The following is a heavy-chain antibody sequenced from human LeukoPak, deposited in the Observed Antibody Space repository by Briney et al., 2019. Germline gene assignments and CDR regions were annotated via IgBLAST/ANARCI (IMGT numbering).Heavy chain of an antibody. V-gene: IGHV3-7*04. Sequence: GGSLRLSCAVSGFTFSSFWMSWVRRAPGKGLEWVASIKEDGSENYSVDSVKGRFTISRDNAKKSLYLQMNSLRAEDTAVYYCARRDRSGYYYRWGQGTLVTVSS. CDR3: ARRDRSGYYYR. CDR2: IKEDGSEN. J-gene: IGHJ4*02. CDR1: GFTFSSFW. D-gene: IGHD3-22*01.